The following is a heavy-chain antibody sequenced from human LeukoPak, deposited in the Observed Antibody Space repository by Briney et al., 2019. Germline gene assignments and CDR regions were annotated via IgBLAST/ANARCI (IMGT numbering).Heavy chain of an antibody. J-gene: IGHJ6*03. V-gene: IGHV3-48*01. D-gene: IGHD6-13*01. Sequence: GGSLSLSCAASGFTFSSYSMNWVRQAPGKGLEWVSYISSSSSTIYYADSVKGRFTISRDNAKNSLYLQMNSLRAEDTAVYYCARAGLAAAYYYYYYYMDVWGKGTTVTVSS. CDR3: ARAGLAAAYYYYYYYMDV. CDR2: ISSSSSTI. CDR1: GFTFSSYS.